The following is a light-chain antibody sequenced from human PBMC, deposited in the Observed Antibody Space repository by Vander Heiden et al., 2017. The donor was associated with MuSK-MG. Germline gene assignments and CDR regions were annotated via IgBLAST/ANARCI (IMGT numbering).Light chain of an antibody. CDR2: GND. CDR3: AAWDDSLSGRV. CDR1: SSNIGSNY. V-gene: IGLV1-47*02. J-gene: IGLJ3*02. Sequence: HSVRPPPPSVSAIPGHRVTISGSRSSSNIGSNYVYWFQHLPGTAPKVLIYGNDERPSGVPDRFSGSTSGTSASLAISGLRSEDEADYYCAAWDDSLSGRVFGGGTKLTVL.